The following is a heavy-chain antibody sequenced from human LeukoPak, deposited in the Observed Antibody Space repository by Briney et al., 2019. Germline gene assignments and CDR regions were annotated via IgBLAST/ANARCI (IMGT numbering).Heavy chain of an antibody. CDR3: ARHVVAVGFDY. D-gene: IGHD3-22*01. CDR2: INHSGST. Sequence: PSETLSLTCAVYGGSFSGYYWSWIRQPPGKGLEWIGEINHSGSTNYNPSLKSRVTMSVDTSKNQFSLKLSSVTAADTAVYYCARHVVAVGFDYWGQGTLVTVSS. J-gene: IGHJ4*02. V-gene: IGHV4-34*01. CDR1: GGSFSGYY.